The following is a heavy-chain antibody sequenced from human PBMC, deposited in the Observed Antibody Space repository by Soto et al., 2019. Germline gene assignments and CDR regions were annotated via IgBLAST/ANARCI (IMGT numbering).Heavy chain of an antibody. V-gene: IGHV3-74*01. Sequence: EVQLVESGGDLVQPGGSLRLSCVASGFSFSSTWMHWVRQAPGKGLVWVSRIKSDGRSTTYADSVKGRFTISRDNAKNTLYLQRNSLTAEDTAVYYCVRDRYYNMDVWGQGTTVTVSS. J-gene: IGHJ6*02. CDR2: IKSDGRST. CDR3: VRDRYYNMDV. CDR1: GFSFSSTW.